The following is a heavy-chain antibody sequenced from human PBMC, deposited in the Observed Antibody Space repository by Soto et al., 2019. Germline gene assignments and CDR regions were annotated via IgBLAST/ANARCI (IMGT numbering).Heavy chain of an antibody. Sequence: ASVKVSCKASGYTFTSYAMHRVRQAPGQRLEWKGRINAGNGNTKNSQKKQGKNKINRDTYASTAYMELSSLRSEDTAVYYCASLLYSGYDSPREIYWGQGTLVTVSS. CDR2: INAGNGNT. CDR1: GYTFTSYA. CDR3: ASLLYSGYDSPREIY. J-gene: IGHJ4*02. D-gene: IGHD5-12*01. V-gene: IGHV1-3*01.